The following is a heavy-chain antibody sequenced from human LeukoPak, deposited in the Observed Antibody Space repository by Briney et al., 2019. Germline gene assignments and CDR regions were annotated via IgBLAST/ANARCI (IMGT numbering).Heavy chain of an antibody. CDR1: GFTFSTYS. V-gene: IGHV3-21*04. Sequence: GGSLRLSCAASGFTFSTYSMNWVRQAPGKGLEWVSSISSSSSYIYYADSVKGRFTISRDNAKKSLYLQMNSLRADDTALYYCARGGYYDNSGASDYWGQGTLVSVSS. CDR2: ISSSSSYI. D-gene: IGHD3-22*01. J-gene: IGHJ4*02. CDR3: ARGGYYDNSGASDY.